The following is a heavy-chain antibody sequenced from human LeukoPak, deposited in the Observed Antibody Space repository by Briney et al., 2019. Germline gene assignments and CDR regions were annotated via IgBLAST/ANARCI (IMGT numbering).Heavy chain of an antibody. Sequence: KPSETLSLTCTVSGGSISGYYWSWIRQPPGKGLEWIGYLYYSGSTNYNPSLKSRVTISVDTSKNQFSLKLSSVTAADTAVYYCARDEDSAYGSGSYLSWGQRTLVTVSS. CDR1: GGSISGYY. CDR2: LYYSGST. CDR3: ARDEDSAYGSGSYLS. V-gene: IGHV4-59*01. D-gene: IGHD3-10*01. J-gene: IGHJ5*02.